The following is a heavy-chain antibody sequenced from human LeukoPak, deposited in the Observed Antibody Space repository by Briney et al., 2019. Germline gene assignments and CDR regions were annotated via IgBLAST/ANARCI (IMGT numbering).Heavy chain of an antibody. CDR3: ARDLTASNYYYYYGMDV. Sequence: GGSLRLSCAASGFTFSIYAMSWVRQAPGKGLEWVSATSGSGGSTYYADSVKGRFTISRDNSKNTLYLQMNSLRAEDTAVYYCARDLTASNYYYYYGMDVWGQGTTVTVSS. V-gene: IGHV3-23*01. CDR2: TSGSGGST. D-gene: IGHD4/OR15-4a*01. CDR1: GFTFSIYA. J-gene: IGHJ6*02.